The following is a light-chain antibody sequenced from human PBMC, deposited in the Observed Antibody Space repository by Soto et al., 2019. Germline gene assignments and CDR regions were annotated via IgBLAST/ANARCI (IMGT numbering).Light chain of an antibody. J-gene: IGKJ1*01. Sequence: EIVMTHSPATLSVSPGERATLSCRASQSVSSNLAWYQQQPGQAPRLLIYGASTRATGFPARFSGSGSGTEFTLTISSLQSEDFAVYSCHQYHNWTFGQGTKVDI. CDR3: HQYHNWT. CDR1: QSVSSN. CDR2: GAS. V-gene: IGKV3-15*01.